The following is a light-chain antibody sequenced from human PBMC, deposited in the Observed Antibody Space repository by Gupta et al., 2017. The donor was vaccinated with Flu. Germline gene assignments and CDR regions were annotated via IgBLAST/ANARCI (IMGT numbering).Light chain of an antibody. CDR3: AAWDDRLSGVV. Sequence: PVLTQPPSASGTPGQRVTMSCSGSSSNIGSNNVNWYQQLPGTAPKLLIYSYNQRPSGVPDRFSGSKSATSASLAISGLQSEDEAHYYCAAWDDRLSGVVFGGGTKLTVL. V-gene: IGLV1-44*01. CDR2: SYN. CDR1: SSNIGSNN. J-gene: IGLJ3*02.